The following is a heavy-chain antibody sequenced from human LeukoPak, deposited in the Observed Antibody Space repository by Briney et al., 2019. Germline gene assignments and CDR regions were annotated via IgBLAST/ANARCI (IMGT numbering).Heavy chain of an antibody. CDR3: ARDDPSSSWYLIDY. J-gene: IGHJ4*02. V-gene: IGHV1-18*01. D-gene: IGHD6-13*01. CDR1: GYTFTSYG. CDR2: IGAYNGNT. Sequence: ASVTVSCKASGYTFTSYGISWVRQAPGQGLEWMGWIGAYNGNTNYAQKLQGRVTMTTDTSTSTAYMELRSLRSDDTAVYYCARDDPSSSWYLIDYWGQGTLVTVSS.